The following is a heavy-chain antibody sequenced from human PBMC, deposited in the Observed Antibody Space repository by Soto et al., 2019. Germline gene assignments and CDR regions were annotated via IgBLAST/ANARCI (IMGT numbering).Heavy chain of an antibody. CDR1: GGTMRRYF. CDR2: IYYSGTT. V-gene: IGHV4-59*01. D-gene: IGHD1-26*01. CDR3: ARGRGGTYDAFDI. Sequence: PSETLPLTYTVSGGTMRRYFWSWIRQPPGKGLEWIGYIYYSGTTNYNPSLKSRVTTSLDTSKNQFSLKVVSLTAADTAFYYCARGRGGTYDAFDIWGPGTLVTVSS. J-gene: IGHJ3*02.